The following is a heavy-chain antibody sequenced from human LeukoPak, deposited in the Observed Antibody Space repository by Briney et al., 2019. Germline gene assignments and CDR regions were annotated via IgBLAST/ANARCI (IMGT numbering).Heavy chain of an antibody. V-gene: IGHV1-69*04. D-gene: IGHD3-3*01. CDR2: IIPILGIA. CDR1: GGTFSSYA. J-gene: IGHJ4*02. Sequence: ASVKVSCRASGGTFSSYAISWVRQAPGQGLEWMGRIIPILGIANYAQKFQGRVTITADKSTSTAYMELSSLRSEDTAVYYCASALRFLEWLLDYWGQGTLVTVSS. CDR3: ASALRFLEWLLDY.